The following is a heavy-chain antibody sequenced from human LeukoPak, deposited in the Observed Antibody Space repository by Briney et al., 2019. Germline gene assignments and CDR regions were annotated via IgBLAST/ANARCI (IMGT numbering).Heavy chain of an antibody. Sequence: ASVKVSCKVSGYTLTGLSMHWVRQAPGKGLEWMGGFDPEDGETIYAQKFQGRVTMTEDTSTDTAYMELSSLRSEDTAVYYCATERLSRQVRVGPFDYWGQGTLVTVSS. CDR1: GYTLTGLS. D-gene: IGHD5/OR15-5a*01. CDR2: FDPEDGET. CDR3: ATERLSRQVRVGPFDY. V-gene: IGHV1-24*01. J-gene: IGHJ4*02.